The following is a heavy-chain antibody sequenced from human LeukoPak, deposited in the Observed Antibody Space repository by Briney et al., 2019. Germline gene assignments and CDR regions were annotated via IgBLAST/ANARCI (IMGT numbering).Heavy chain of an antibody. CDR2: IKQDGSEK. V-gene: IGHV3-7*01. CDR3: ARDPFNGSGSYYYLY. J-gene: IGHJ4*02. CDR1: GFTFSSYW. D-gene: IGHD3-10*01. Sequence: GGSLRLSCAASGFTFSSYWMSWVRQAPGKGLEWVANIKQDGSEKYYVDSVKSRFTISRDNAKNSLYLQMNSLRAEDTAVYYCARDPFNGSGSYYYLYWGQGTLVTVSS.